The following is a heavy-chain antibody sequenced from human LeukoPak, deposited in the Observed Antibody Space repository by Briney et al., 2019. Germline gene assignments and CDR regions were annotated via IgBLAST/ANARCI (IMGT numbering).Heavy chain of an antibody. Sequence: GASVKVSCKASGYTFTSYGISWVRQAPGQGLEWMGWISAYNGNTNYAQKLQGRVTMTTDTSTSTAYMELRSLRSDDTAVYYCARFYYYDSSEVAFDIWGQGTMVTVSS. J-gene: IGHJ3*02. CDR3: ARFYYYDSSEVAFDI. V-gene: IGHV1-18*01. CDR1: GYTFTSYG. CDR2: ISAYNGNT. D-gene: IGHD3-22*01.